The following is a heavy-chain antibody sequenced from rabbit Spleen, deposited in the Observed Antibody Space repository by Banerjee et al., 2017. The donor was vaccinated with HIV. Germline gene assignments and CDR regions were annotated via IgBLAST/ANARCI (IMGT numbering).Heavy chain of an antibody. CDR2: IWTGSTSIT. J-gene: IGHJ4*01. V-gene: IGHV1S40*01. CDR3: ARDLSYDDYAYFNL. CDR1: GVSFSISSY. Sequence: QSLEESGGDLVKPGASLTLTCTASGVSFSISSYMCWVRQAPGKGLEWIGTIWTGSTSITWYANGALGRFTISKTSSTTVTLRMTSLTAADTAAYFCARDLSYDDYAYFNLWGQGTLVTVS. D-gene: IGHD2-1*01.